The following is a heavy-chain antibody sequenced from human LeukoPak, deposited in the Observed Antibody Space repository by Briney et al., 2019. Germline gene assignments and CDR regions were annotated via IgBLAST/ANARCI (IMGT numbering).Heavy chain of an antibody. V-gene: IGHV1-24*01. J-gene: IGHJ6*02. D-gene: IGHD2-2*01. Sequence: ASVKVSCKVSGYTLTELSMHWVRQAPGKGLEWMGSFDPEDGETIYAQKFQGRVTMTEDTSTDTAYMELSSLRSEDTAVYYCATGGSTPGSFGPHTYYYYGMDVWGQGTTVTVSS. CDR2: FDPEDGET. CDR3: ATGGSTPGSFGPHTYYYYGMDV. CDR1: GYTLTELS.